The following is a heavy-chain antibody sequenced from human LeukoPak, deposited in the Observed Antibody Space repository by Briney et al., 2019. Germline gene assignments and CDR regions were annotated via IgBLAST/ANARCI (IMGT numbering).Heavy chain of an antibody. CDR3: AREGHCSTTSCALDAIEI. D-gene: IGHD2-2*01. V-gene: IGHV3-48*01. CDR2: ISSSSGTI. Sequence: GGSLGLSCATSGFTFSSYSMNWVRQAPGKGLEWVSYISSSSGTIYYADSVKGRFTISRDNAKNSLSLQMNSLRAEDTAVYYCAREGHCSTTSCALDAIEIWGQGTLVVVSS. CDR1: GFTFSSYS. J-gene: IGHJ3*02.